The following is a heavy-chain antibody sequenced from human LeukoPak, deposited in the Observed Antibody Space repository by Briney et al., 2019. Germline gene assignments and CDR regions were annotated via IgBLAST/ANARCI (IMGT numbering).Heavy chain of an antibody. CDR3: ARISIAVSGGFDY. Sequence: GGSLRLSCVASGFTFSSRDWMTWVRQAPGKGLVWVSRINSDGSSTRYADSVKGRFTISRDNAKNSLHLQMNSLRAEDTAVYYCARISIAVSGGFDYWGQGTLVTVSS. CDR1: GFTFSSRDW. V-gene: IGHV3-74*01. CDR2: INSDGSST. J-gene: IGHJ4*02. D-gene: IGHD6-19*01.